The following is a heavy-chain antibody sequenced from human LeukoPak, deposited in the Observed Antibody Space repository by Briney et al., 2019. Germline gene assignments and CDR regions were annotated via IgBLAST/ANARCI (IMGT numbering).Heavy chain of an antibody. Sequence: PGGSLRLSCAASGFTVSSNYMSWVRQAPGKGLEWVSVIYSGGSTYYADSVKGRFTISRDNSKNTLYLQMNSLRAEDTAVYYCARRWFGELLYYWGQGTLSPSPQ. J-gene: IGHJ4*02. V-gene: IGHV3-53*01. D-gene: IGHD3-10*01. CDR1: GFTVSSNY. CDR3: ARRWFGELLYY. CDR2: IYSGGST.